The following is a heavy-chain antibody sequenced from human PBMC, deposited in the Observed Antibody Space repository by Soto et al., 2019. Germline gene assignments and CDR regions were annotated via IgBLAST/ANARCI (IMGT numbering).Heavy chain of an antibody. CDR1: GYRFTNYW. J-gene: IGHJ3*02. D-gene: IGHD5-12*01. Sequence: GESLKISCKGSGYRFTNYWIGWVRQMPGKDLEWMGVIYPGDSDTRYSPSFQGQVTISADKSISTAYLQWSSLKASDTAIYYCASTDIVSTIDDGRDAFDIWGQGXMVTV. V-gene: IGHV5-51*01. CDR2: IYPGDSDT. CDR3: ASTDIVSTIDDGRDAFDI.